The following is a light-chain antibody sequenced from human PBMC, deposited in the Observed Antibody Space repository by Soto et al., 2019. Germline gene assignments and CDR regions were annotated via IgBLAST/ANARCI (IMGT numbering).Light chain of an antibody. CDR3: ASWDDSLSAVL. J-gene: IGLJ3*02. Sequence: QSVLTQPPSASGTPGQKVFISCSGSSSNIGGTNYAYWYQQLPGAAPKLLIFNSNERPSGVPDRFSGSKSGTSASLAISGLRSEDEADYYCASWDDSLSAVLFGGGTKLTVL. CDR2: NSN. CDR1: SSNIGGTNY. V-gene: IGLV1-47*02.